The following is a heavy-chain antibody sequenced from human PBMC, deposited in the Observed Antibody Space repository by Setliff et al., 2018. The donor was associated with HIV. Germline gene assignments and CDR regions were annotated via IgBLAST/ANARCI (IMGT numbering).Heavy chain of an antibody. J-gene: IGHJ3*02. CDR3: ARLHYYDRSGLTVGAFDI. Sequence: PSETLSLTCTVSGGYITTYYWSWIRQPPGKGLEWIGYIYYSGSTNYNPSLKSRVTISVDTSKNQFSLKLSSVTAADTAVYYCARLHYYDRSGLTVGAFDIWGQRTMVTVSS. CDR1: GGYITTYY. CDR2: IYYSGST. D-gene: IGHD3-22*01. V-gene: IGHV4-59*08.